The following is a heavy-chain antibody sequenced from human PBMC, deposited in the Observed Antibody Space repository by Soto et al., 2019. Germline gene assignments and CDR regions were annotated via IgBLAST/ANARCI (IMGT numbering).Heavy chain of an antibody. CDR2: ISGSGGST. J-gene: IGHJ4*02. CDR3: AKDNRVAYIPYFDY. CDR1: GFTFSSYA. D-gene: IGHD2-21*01. Sequence: GGSLRLSCAASGFTFSSYAMSWVRQAPGKGLEWVSAISGSGGSTYYADSGKGRFTISRDNSKNTLYLQMNSLRAEDTAVYYCAKDNRVAYIPYFDYWGQGTLVTVSS. V-gene: IGHV3-23*01.